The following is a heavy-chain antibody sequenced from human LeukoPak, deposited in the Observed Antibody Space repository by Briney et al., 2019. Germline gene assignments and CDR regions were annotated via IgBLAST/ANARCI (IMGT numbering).Heavy chain of an antibody. D-gene: IGHD5-18*01. V-gene: IGHV4-39*07. CDR2: IYYSGST. Sequence: SETLSLTCTVSGGSISSSSYYWGWIRQPPGKGLEWIESIYYSGSTYYNPSLKSRVTISVDTSKNQFSLKLSSVTAAETAVYYCAREGRYRYGYNEYHLYMDIWGKGTTVTVSS. CDR1: GGSISSSSYY. CDR3: AREGRYRYGYNEYHLYMDI. J-gene: IGHJ6*03.